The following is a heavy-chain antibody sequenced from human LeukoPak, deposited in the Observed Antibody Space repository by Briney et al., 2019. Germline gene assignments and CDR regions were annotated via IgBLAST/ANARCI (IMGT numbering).Heavy chain of an antibody. CDR1: GYTFTSYG. CDR3: ARDLRELLYLYYYYYGMDV. J-gene: IGHJ6*02. D-gene: IGHD1-26*01. CDR2: ISAYNGNT. Sequence: ASVKVSCKASGYTFTSYGIGWVRQAPGQGLEWMGWISAYNGNTNYAQKLQGRVTMTTDTSTSTAYMELRSLRSDDTAVYYCARDLRELLYLYYYYYGMDVWGQGTTVTVSS. V-gene: IGHV1-18*01.